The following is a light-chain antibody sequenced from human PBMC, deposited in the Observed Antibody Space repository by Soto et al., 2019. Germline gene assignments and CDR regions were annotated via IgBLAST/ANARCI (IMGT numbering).Light chain of an antibody. J-gene: IGLJ3*02. CDR3: LSYDSSLSGSV. V-gene: IGLV1-40*01. Sequence: QPVLTQPPSVSGAPGQRVTISCTGSSPNIGAGYDVHWYQQLPGTAPKLLIYGNSNRPSGVPDRFSGSKSGTSASLAITGLQAEDEADYYCLSYDSSLSGSVFGGGTQLTVL. CDR2: GNS. CDR1: SPNIGAGYD.